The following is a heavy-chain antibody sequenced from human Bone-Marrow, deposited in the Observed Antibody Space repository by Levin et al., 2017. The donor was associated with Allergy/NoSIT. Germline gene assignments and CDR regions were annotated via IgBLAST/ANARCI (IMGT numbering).Heavy chain of an antibody. CDR3: ARSRGSYYTDAFDF. Sequence: GESLKISCQGSGYSYTFYWIGWVRQLPGKGLEWMGIIYPADSDSRYSPSFQGQVTMSADKSISTAYLQWSSLKASDTAIYYCARSRGSYYTDAFDFWGQGTMVTVSS. J-gene: IGHJ3*01. CDR2: IYPADSDS. V-gene: IGHV5-51*01. D-gene: IGHD1-26*01. CDR1: GYSYTFYW.